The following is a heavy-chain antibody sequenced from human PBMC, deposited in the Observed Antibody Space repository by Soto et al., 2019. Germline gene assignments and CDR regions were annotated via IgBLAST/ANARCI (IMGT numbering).Heavy chain of an antibody. CDR1: GFTFSSYG. J-gene: IGHJ6*02. Sequence: GGSLRLSCAASGFTFSSYGMHWVRQAPGKGLERVAVISYDGSNKYYADSVKGRFTISRDNSKNTLYLQMNSLRAEDTAVYYCAKDRGYCSSTSCYQIPSDYYYYYGMDVWGQGTTVTVSS. V-gene: IGHV3-30*18. CDR2: ISYDGSNK. D-gene: IGHD2-2*01. CDR3: AKDRGYCSSTSCYQIPSDYYYYYGMDV.